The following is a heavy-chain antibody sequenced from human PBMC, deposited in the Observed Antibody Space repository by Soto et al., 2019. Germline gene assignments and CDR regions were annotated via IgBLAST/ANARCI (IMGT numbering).Heavy chain of an antibody. J-gene: IGHJ6*02. V-gene: IGHV6-1*01. Sequence: PSQTLSLTCAISGDSVSSDSAAWIWIRQSPSRGLEWLGRTYYKSKWNNDYALSVKSRITISPDTSQNQFSLDLDSVTPEDTAVYYCARVTLFRAMDVWGQGTPVTVSS. CDR3: ARVTLFRAMDV. D-gene: IGHD3-10*01. CDR1: GDSVSSDSAA. CDR2: TYYKSKWNN.